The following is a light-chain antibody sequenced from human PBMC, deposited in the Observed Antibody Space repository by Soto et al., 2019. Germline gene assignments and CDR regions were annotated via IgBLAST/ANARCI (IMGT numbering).Light chain of an antibody. CDR3: QQYGSSPPLT. CDR1: QSVSSY. V-gene: IGKV3-20*01. J-gene: IGKJ4*01. CDR2: DAS. Sequence: IVLTQSPATLSLSPGERATLSCRASQSVSSYLAWYQQKPGQAPRLLIYDASNRATGIPARFSGSGSGTDFTLTISRLEPEDFAVYYCQQYGSSPPLTFGGGTKVDI.